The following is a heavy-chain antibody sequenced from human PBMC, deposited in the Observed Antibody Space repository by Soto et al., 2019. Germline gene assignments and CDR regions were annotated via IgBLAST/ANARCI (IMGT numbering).Heavy chain of an antibody. CDR1: GGTFSSYT. J-gene: IGHJ4*02. CDR2: IIPILGIA. CDR3: ATLVQLERPAYYFDY. V-gene: IGHV1-69*02. Sequence: GASVKVSCKASGGTFSSYTISWVRQAPGQGLEWMGRIIPILGIANYAQKFQGRVTITADKSTSTAHMELSSLRSEDTAVYYCATLVQLERPAYYFDYWGQGTLVTVSS. D-gene: IGHD1-1*01.